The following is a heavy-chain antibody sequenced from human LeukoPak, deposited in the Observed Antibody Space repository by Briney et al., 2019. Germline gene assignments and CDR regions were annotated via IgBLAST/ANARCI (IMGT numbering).Heavy chain of an antibody. D-gene: IGHD4-17*01. CDR1: GFTFSSSA. CDR2: ISNNGGYT. CDR3: ASGTSVTTLDY. J-gene: IGHJ4*02. V-gene: IGHV3-23*01. Sequence: PGGSLRLSCAASGFTFSSSAMSWVRQAPGKGLEWVSAISNNGGYTYYADSVQGRFTISRDNSKSTLCLQMNSLRAEDTAVYYCASGTSVTTLDYWGQGTLVTVSS.